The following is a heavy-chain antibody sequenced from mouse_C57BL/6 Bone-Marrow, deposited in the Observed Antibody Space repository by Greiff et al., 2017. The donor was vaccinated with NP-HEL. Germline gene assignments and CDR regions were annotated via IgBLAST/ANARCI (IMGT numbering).Heavy chain of an antibody. D-gene: IGHD1-1*01. CDR1: GYTFTSYW. J-gene: IGHJ3*01. CDR2: IDPSDSET. CDR3: ASHYYGSSTYGY. Sequence: QVQLQQPGAELVRPGSSVKLSCKASGYTFTSYWMHWVKQRPIQDLEWIGNIDPSDSETHYNQQFKDKATLTVYKSSSTAYMQRSSLTSEDYACEYCASHYYGSSTYGYWGQGTLGTVSA. V-gene: IGHV1-52*01.